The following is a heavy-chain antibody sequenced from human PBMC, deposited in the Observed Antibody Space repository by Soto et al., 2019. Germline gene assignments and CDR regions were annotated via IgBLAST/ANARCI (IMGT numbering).Heavy chain of an antibody. Sequence: ASVKVSCKASGYTFTGYYRHWVGQAPGQCREWMGWVNPKSGGTHYALQFERWVTMTRDTSISTGYLPLSRLSYDDPALYHCARDLYDTSDDYLDPPAYWGQGTLVTVSS. CDR2: VNPKSGGT. D-gene: IGHD3-22*01. CDR3: ARDLYDTSDDYLDPPAY. V-gene: IGHV1-2*04. J-gene: IGHJ4*02. CDR1: GYTFTGYY.